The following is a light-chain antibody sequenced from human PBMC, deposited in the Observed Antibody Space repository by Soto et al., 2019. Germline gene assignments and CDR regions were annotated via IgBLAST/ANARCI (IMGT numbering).Light chain of an antibody. CDR1: SSNIGAGYN. CDR2: VNS. J-gene: IGLJ2*01. Sequence: QSVLTQPPSVSGAPGQRVTISCTGSSSNIGAGYNVQWYQQLPGTAPKLLIYVNSNRPSGVPDRFSGSKSGTSASLAITGLQAEYGDHYYCQSYDSSLSGVVFGGGTKLTVL. CDR3: QSYDSSLSGVV. V-gene: IGLV1-40*01.